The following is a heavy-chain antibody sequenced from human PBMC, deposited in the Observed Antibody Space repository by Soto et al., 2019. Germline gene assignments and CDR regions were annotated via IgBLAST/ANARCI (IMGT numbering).Heavy chain of an antibody. CDR3: VGATVTTDYYYYMDV. CDR2: IYSGGST. J-gene: IGHJ6*03. Sequence: GESLRLSCAASGFTVSRNYMSWVRQAPGKGLEWVSVIYSGGSTYYADSVKGRFTISRDNSKNTLYLQMNSLRAEDTAVYYCVGATVTTDYYYYMDVWGKGTTVTVSS. CDR1: GFTVSRNY. V-gene: IGHV3-66*01. D-gene: IGHD4-4*01.